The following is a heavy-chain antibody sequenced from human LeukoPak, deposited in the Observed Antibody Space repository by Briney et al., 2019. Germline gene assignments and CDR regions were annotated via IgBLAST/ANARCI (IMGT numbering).Heavy chain of an antibody. CDR2: IYSGRGT. J-gene: IGHJ4*02. V-gene: IGHV3-53*01. CDR3: ARSSEN. Sequence: GGSLRLSCAASGFTATSNYISWARHAPGTRLECISVIYSGRGTYHADSVKGRFTISRDNSNNMIYLQMNTLRAEDTAVYYCARSSENWGQGTLVTVSS. CDR1: GFTATSNY.